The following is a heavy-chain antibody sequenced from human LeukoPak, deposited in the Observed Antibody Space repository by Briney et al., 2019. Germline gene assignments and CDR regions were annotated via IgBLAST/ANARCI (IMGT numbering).Heavy chain of an antibody. J-gene: IGHJ4*02. V-gene: IGHV4-38-2*02. CDR3: ARLMIVGPHYFDY. Sequence: SETLSLTCTVSDYSISSGNYWGWIRQPPGKGLEWIGSIYHTGTTYYNPSLKSRVTISVDTSKNQFSLKLSSVTAADTAVYYCARLMIVGPHYFDYWGQGTLVTVSS. CDR1: DYSISSGNY. CDR2: IYHTGTT. D-gene: IGHD3-22*01.